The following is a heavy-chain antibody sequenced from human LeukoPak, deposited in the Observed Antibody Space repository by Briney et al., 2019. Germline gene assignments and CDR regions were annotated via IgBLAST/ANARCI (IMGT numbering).Heavy chain of an antibody. Sequence: GGSLRLSCAVSGFTFSSYGMHWVRQAPGKGLEWVAVIWYDGSNKYYADSVKGRFTISRDNSKKTLNLQMNSLRAEDTAPYYCARDLSEANHDYGMDVWGQGTTVTVSS. J-gene: IGHJ6*02. V-gene: IGHV3-33*01. CDR1: GFTFSSYG. CDR3: ARDLSEANHDYGMDV. CDR2: IWYDGSNK. D-gene: IGHD2/OR15-2a*01.